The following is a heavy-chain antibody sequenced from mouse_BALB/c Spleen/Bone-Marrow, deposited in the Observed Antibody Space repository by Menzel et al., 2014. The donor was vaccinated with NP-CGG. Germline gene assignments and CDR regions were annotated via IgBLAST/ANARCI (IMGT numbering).Heavy chain of an antibody. J-gene: IGHJ1*01. CDR2: INPDSSTI. CDR3: AKANWDVSGYFDV. Sequence: EVQRVESGGGLVQPGGSLKLSCAASGLDFSRYWMSWVRQAPGKGLEWIGEINPDSSTINYTPSLKDKFIISRDNAKNTLYLQMSKVRSEDTALYYCAKANWDVSGYFDVWGAGTTVTVSS. CDR1: GLDFSRYW. V-gene: IGHV4-1*02. D-gene: IGHD4-1*01.